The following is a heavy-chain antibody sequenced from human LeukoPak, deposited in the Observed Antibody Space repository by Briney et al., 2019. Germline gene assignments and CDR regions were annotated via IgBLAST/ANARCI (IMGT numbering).Heavy chain of an antibody. J-gene: IGHJ4*02. CDR2: ISSSGSTI. Sequence: GGSLRLSCAASGFTFSSYEMNWVRQAPGKGLEWVSYISSSGSTIYYADSVKGRFTISRDNAKNSLYLQMNSLRAEDTAVYYCARWAFDKFDYWGQGTLVTVSS. V-gene: IGHV3-48*03. CDR1: GFTFSSYE. CDR3: ARWAFDKFDY. D-gene: IGHD2/OR15-2a*01.